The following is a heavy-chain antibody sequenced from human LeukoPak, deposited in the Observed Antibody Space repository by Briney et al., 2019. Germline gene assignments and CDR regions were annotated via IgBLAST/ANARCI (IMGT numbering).Heavy chain of an antibody. CDR1: RFTFSSYG. D-gene: IGHD2-15*01. CDR2: ISYDGSNK. CDR3: AKVSRYCSGGSCRPDYYYGMDV. Sequence: GGSLRLSCAASRFTFSSYGMHWVRQAPGKGLEWVAVISYDGSNKYYADSVKGRFTISRDNSKNTLYLQMNSLRAEDTAVYYCAKVSRYCSGGSCRPDYYYGMDVWGKGTTVAVSS. V-gene: IGHV3-30*18. J-gene: IGHJ6*04.